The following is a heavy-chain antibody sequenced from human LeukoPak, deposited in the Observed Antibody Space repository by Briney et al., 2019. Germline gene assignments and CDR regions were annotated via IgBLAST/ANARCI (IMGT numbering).Heavy chain of an antibody. CDR2: ISSSGGST. Sequence: PGGSLRLSCAASGFTFSSNAMSWVRQVPGKGLEWVSAISSSGGSTYYADSVKGRFTISRDNSKNTLYLQMNSLRAEDTAVYYCAKQLERRFDPWGQGTLVTVSS. CDR3: AKQLERRFDP. J-gene: IGHJ5*02. V-gene: IGHV3-23*01. D-gene: IGHD1-1*01. CDR1: GFTFSSNA.